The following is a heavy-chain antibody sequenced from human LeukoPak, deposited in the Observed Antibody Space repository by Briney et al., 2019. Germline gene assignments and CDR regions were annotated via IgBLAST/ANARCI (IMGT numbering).Heavy chain of an antibody. CDR1: GFTFSSYA. CDR2: ISSSGSTI. V-gene: IGHV3-48*03. J-gene: IGHJ6*04. D-gene: IGHD3-10*02. Sequence: GGSLRLSCAASGFTFSSYAMNWVRQAPGKGLEWVSYISSSGSTIHYADSVKGRFTISRDNAKNSLYLQMNSLRAEDTAVYYCAELGITMIGGVWGKGTTVTISS. CDR3: AELGITMIGGV.